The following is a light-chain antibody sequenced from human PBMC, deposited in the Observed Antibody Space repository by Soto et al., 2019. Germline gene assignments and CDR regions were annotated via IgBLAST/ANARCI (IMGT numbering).Light chain of an antibody. V-gene: IGLV2-11*01. CDR2: DVS. CDR1: SSDIGGYNY. Sequence: QSALTQPRSVSGSPGQSVTISCTGTSSDIGGYNYVSWYQQHPGKAPKVMIYDVSKRPSGVPDRFSGSKSGNTASLTISGLKADDEADYYCCSYAGSDTLVFGGGTKVTVL. J-gene: IGLJ2*01. CDR3: CSYAGSDTLV.